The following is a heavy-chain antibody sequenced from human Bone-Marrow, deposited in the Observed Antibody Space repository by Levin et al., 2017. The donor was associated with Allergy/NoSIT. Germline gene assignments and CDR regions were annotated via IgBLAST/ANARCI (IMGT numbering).Heavy chain of an antibody. CDR3: GTIGGVRNDYFDI. CDR2: ISAYNGNT. V-gene: IGHV1-18*01. Sequence: GASVKVSCKASGYTFTSYGISWVRQAPGQGLEWMGWISAYNGNTHYAQNLQGRVTMTTDTATSTAYMELRSLRSDDTAVYYCGTIGGVRNDYFDIRGQGTVVTV. J-gene: IGHJ3*02. D-gene: IGHD3-10*01. CDR1: GYTFTSYG.